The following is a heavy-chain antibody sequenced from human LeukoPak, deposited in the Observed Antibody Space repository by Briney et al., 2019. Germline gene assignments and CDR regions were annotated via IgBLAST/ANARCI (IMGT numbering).Heavy chain of an antibody. J-gene: IGHJ3*02. Sequence: ESGPALVKPTQTLTPTCTFSGFSLSTSGMRVSWIRQPPGKALEWLARINWDDDKFYSTSLKTRLTISKDTAKNQVVLTMTNMDPVDTATYYCARTLYYYDSSGYCNTGDDAFDIWGQGTMVTVSS. CDR2: INWDDDK. CDR3: ARTLYYYDSSGYCNTGDDAFDI. V-gene: IGHV2-70*04. D-gene: IGHD3-22*01. CDR1: GFSLSTSGMR.